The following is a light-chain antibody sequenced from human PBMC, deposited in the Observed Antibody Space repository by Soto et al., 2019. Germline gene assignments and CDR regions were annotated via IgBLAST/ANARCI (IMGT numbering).Light chain of an antibody. V-gene: IGLV2-8*01. Sequence: QSALTQPPSASGSPGQSVTISCTGTSSDVGGYNYVSWYQQHPGKAPKLMIYEVSKRPSGVPDRFSGSKSGNTASLTVSGLQAEDEADYYCQTSDSGLFGLIFGTGTKVTVL. CDR2: EVS. J-gene: IGLJ1*01. CDR1: SSDVGGYNY. CDR3: QTSDSGLFGLI.